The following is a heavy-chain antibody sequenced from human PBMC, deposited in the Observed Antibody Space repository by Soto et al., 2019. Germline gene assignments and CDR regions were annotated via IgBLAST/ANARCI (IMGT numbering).Heavy chain of an antibody. CDR2: IDYTRST. D-gene: IGHD3-3*01. CDR1: GVPVRRDGFD. Sequence: SSWTLSLPCTLSGVPVRRDGFDGSWIRQHPSKGQEWIAYIDYTRSTYYNPFLKSRVTASVDTSKNQCSLKLSSVTAADTAVHYCARIMTSPGVVRYYMAVWGKGTSVTVSS. CDR3: ARIMTSPGVVRYYMAV. V-gene: IGHV4-31*03. J-gene: IGHJ6*03.